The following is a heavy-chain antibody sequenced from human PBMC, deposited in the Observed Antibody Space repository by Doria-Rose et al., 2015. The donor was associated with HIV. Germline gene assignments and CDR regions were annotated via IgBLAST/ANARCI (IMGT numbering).Heavy chain of an antibody. J-gene: IGHJ3*02. V-gene: IGHV4-34*01. Sequence: QVQLQQWGAGLLKSSETLSLTCAVYGGSFSGYYWSWIRQPPGKGLEWIGEINHSGTTNYNPPLKSRVIISVDTSKTQFSLILNSVTAADTSVYYCARGRQYSSGWYPSREKSGKALDIWGQGTTVTVSS. CDR1: GGSFSGYY. CDR3: ARGRQYSSGWYPSREKSGKALDI. CDR2: INHSGTT. D-gene: IGHD6-19*01.